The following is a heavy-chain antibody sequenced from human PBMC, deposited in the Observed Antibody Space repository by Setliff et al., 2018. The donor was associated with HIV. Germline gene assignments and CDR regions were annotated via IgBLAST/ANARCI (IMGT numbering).Heavy chain of an antibody. CDR2: IYPGDSDT. D-gene: IGHD4-17*01. Sequence: GESLKISCKGSGYSFTSYWIGWVRQMPGKGLEWMGIIYPGDSDTRYSPSFQGQVTISADKSISTAYLQCSSLKASDTAMYYCARLSTTVTPYYGMDVWGQGTTVTVSS. CDR3: ARLSTTVTPYYGMDV. V-gene: IGHV5-51*01. CDR1: GYSFTSYW. J-gene: IGHJ6*02.